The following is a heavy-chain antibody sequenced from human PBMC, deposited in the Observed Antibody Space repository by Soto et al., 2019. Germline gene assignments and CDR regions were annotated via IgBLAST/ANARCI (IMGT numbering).Heavy chain of an antibody. V-gene: IGHV1-18*01. CDR2: ISAYNGNT. J-gene: IGHJ6*02. Sequence: ASVKVSCKASGYTFTSCGISWVRQAPGQGLEWMGWISAYNGNTNYAQKLQGRVTMTTDTSTSTAYMELRSLRSDDTAVYYCASGCRAKYYYDSSGCLGMDVWGQGTTVTVSS. D-gene: IGHD3-22*01. CDR3: ASGCRAKYYYDSSGCLGMDV. CDR1: GYTFTSCG.